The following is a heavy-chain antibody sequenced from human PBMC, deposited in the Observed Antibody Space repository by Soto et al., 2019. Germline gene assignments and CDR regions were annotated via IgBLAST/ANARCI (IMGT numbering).Heavy chain of an antibody. CDR1: GYTFTSYD. CDR3: ARERKFDFWRKGLYV. D-gene: IGHD3-3*01. J-gene: IGHJ6*02. V-gene: IGHV1-8*01. CDR2: MDPNSGST. Sequence: QAQLVQSGAEVKKPGASVKVSCTASGYTFTSYDINWVRQAPGQGLEWLGWMDPNSGSTGYAQNFQGGVTMTRNISINTAHMELSILRSEDTAVYYCARERKFDFWRKGLYVWGQGTTVTVSS.